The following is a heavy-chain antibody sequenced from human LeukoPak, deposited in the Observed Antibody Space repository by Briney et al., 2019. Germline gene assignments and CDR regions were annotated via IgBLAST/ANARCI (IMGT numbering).Heavy chain of an antibody. V-gene: IGHV3-30*03. J-gene: IGHJ4*02. CDR2: ISYDGSDK. D-gene: IGHD2-2*02. CDR1: GFTFSSYG. Sequence: SGGSLRLSCTASGFTFSSYGMHWVRQAPGKGLEWVAVISYDGSDKYYADSVKGRFTISRDNSKNTLYLQMNSLRAEDTAVYYCARDYTSYFDYWGQGTLVTVSS. CDR3: ARDYTSYFDY.